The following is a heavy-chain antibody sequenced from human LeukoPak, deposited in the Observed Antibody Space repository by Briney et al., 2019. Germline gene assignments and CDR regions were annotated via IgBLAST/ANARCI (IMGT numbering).Heavy chain of an antibody. CDR3: ARGNGYCGGDCYLVGDAFDI. CDR1: GFTFSSYG. D-gene: IGHD2-21*02. J-gene: IGHJ3*02. CDR2: IWYDGSNK. V-gene: IGHV3-33*01. Sequence: GRSLRLSCAASGFTFSSYGMHWVRQAPGKGLEWVAVIWYDGSNKYYADSVKGRFTISRDNSKNTLYLQMNSLRAEDTAVYYCARGNGYCGGDCYLVGDAFDIWGQGTMVIVSS.